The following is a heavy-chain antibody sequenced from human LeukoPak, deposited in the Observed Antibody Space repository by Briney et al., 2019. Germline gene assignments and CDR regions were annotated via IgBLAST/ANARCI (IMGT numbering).Heavy chain of an antibody. CDR3: ARGKSILLDP. CDR2: ISAYNGNT. V-gene: IGHV1-18*01. D-gene: IGHD6-6*01. CDR1: GYTSTSYG. Sequence: ASVKVSCKASGYTSTSYGISWVRQAPGQGLEWMGWISAYNGNTNYAQKLQGRVTVTRDTSTSTVYMELSSLRSEDTAVYYCARGKSILLDPWGQGTLVTVSS. J-gene: IGHJ5*02.